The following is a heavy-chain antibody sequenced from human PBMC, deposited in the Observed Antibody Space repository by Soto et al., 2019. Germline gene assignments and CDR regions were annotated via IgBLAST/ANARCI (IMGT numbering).Heavy chain of an antibody. D-gene: IGHD2-15*01. CDR2: ILGSGGDT. CDR3: AGHGGYSY. V-gene: IGHV3-23*01. CDR1: GFTLRTNG. J-gene: IGHJ4*02. Sequence: PXGSLRLSCAATGFTLRTNGMSWFRQAPGKGLEWVSSILGSGGDTYYADSLKGRFTISRDNSKNTLYLQLNSLGAEDTALYYCAGHGGYSYLGQGTLVTVSS.